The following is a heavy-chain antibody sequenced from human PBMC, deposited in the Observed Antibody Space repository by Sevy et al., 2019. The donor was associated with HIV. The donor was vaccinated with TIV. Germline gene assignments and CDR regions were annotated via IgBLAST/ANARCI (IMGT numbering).Heavy chain of an antibody. V-gene: IGHV5-51*01. D-gene: IGHD3-9*01. CDR1: GYSFTSYW. CDR3: ARTVQDYDILTGYYMKWFDP. J-gene: IGHJ5*02. Sequence: GESLKISCKGSGYSFTSYWIGWVRQMPGKGLEWMGIIYPGGSDTRDSPSFQGQFTISADKSISTAYLQWSSLKASDTAMYYCARTVQDYDILTGYYMKWFDPWGQGTLVTVSS. CDR2: IYPGGSDT.